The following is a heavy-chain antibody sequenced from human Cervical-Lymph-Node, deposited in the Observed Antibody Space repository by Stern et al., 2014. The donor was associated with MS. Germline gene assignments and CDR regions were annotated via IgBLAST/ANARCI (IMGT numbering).Heavy chain of an antibody. CDR2: ISRSSSYL. D-gene: IGHD4-11*01. CDR1: GFTVSSYS. Sequence: EVQLVESEGGLVKPGGSLRLSCAASGFTVSSYSMNWVRHAPGKGLVWVSSISRSSSYLYYAASVKGRFTIFVKNLQNSLHLQMNSLRAEDTAVYYCAGDYSNYGGWFDPWGQGTLVTVSS. V-gene: IGHV3-21*01. CDR3: AGDYSNYGGWFDP. J-gene: IGHJ5*02.